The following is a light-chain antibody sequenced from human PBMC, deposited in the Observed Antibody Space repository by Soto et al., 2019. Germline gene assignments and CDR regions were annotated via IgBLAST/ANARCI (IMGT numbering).Light chain of an antibody. Sequence: DIQMTQSPSSLSASVGGRVTITCRASQSINMYLNWDQQKPGMAPKLLIYAASTLQSGVPSRFSGSGSGTEFTLAISSLQPEDFGTYDWQQCSSAPPMYTFGQVTKLEIK. J-gene: IGKJ2*01. CDR2: AAS. CDR3: QQCSSAPPMYT. V-gene: IGKV1-39*01. CDR1: QSINMY.